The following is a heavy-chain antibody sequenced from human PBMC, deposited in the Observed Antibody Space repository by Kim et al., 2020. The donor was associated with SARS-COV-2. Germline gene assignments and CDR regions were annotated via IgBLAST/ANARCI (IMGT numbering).Heavy chain of an antibody. D-gene: IGHD1-26*01. V-gene: IGHV4-31*03. J-gene: IGHJ6*03. CDR1: GDSISSGSYY. CDR3: ASGLSSFDHSGNYYID. CDR2: IRYTGIT. Sequence: SETLSLTCSVSGDSISSGSYYWTWIRQHPGKGLEWIGYIRYTGITYYNPSLKSRVTISIDTSKNHFSLKLSSATVAATAVYYGASGLSSFDHSGNYYID.